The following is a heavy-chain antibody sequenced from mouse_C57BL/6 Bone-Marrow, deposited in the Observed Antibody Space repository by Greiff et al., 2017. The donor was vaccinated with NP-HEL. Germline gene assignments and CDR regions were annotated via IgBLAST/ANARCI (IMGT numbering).Heavy chain of an antibody. V-gene: IGHV5-17*01. Sequence: DVMLVESGGGLVKPGGSLKLSCAASGFTFSDYGMHWVRQAPEKGLEWVAYISSGSSTIYYADTVKGRFTISRDNAKNTLFLQMTSLRSEDTAMYYCARLGKRDAMDYWGQGTSVTVSS. CDR2: ISSGSSTI. CDR3: ARLGKRDAMDY. CDR1: GFTFSDYG. D-gene: IGHD4-1*01. J-gene: IGHJ4*01.